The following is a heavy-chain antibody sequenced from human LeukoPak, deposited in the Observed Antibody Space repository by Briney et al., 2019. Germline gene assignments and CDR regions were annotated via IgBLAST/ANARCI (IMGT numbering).Heavy chain of an antibody. V-gene: IGHV1-69*01. Sequence: GASVKVSCKASGGTFSSYAISWVRQAPGQGLEWMGGIIPIFGTANYAQKFQGRVTITADESTSTAYMELSSLRSEDTAVYYCARAAERLRYFDWLLPFDPWGQGTLVTVSS. D-gene: IGHD3-9*01. CDR3: ARAAERLRYFDWLLPFDP. CDR2: IIPIFGTA. CDR1: GGTFSSYA. J-gene: IGHJ5*02.